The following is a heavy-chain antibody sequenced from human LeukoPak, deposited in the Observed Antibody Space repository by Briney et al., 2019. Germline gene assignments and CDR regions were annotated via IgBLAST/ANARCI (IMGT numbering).Heavy chain of an antibody. CDR1: GGSISSSNW. D-gene: IGHD3-10*01. CDR2: IYHSGST. Sequence: SGTLSLTCAVSGGSISSSNWWSWVRQPPGKGLEWIGEIYHSGSTNYNPSLKSRVTISVDKSKNQFSLKLSSVTAADTAVYYCARDKAKITMVRGVISWFDPWGQGTLVTVSS. V-gene: IGHV4-4*02. J-gene: IGHJ5*02. CDR3: ARDKAKITMVRGVISWFDP.